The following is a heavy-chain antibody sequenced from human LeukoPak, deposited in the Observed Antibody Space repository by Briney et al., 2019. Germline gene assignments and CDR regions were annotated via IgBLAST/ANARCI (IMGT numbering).Heavy chain of an antibody. CDR3: AKDPSVYYGDYIIR. CDR1: GFTFSDTW. Sequence: GGSLRLSCAASGFTFSDTWMHWVRQAPGEGLVWVSRIRSDGSDTRYAESVKGRFTISRDNAKNTLYLLRAEDTAVYYCAKDPSVYYGDYIIRWGQGTLVIVSS. J-gene: IGHJ4*02. V-gene: IGHV3-74*01. D-gene: IGHD4-17*01. CDR2: IRSDGSDT.